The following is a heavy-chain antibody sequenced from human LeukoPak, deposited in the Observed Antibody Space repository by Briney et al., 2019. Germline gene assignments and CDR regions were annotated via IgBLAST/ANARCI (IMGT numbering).Heavy chain of an antibody. J-gene: IGHJ4*02. CDR1: AFTFRPYA. D-gene: IGHD3-22*01. CDR3: ARGSSYYYDSSGYYQP. Sequence: PGGSLRLSCAASAFTFRPYAMIWVRQAPGKGLEWVANIKQDGSEKYYVDSVKGRFTISRDNAKNSLYLQMNSLRAEDTAVYYCARGSSYYYDSSGYYQPWGQGTLVTVSS. V-gene: IGHV3-7*01. CDR2: IKQDGSEK.